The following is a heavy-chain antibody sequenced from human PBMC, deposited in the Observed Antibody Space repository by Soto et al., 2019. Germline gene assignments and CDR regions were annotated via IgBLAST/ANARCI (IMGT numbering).Heavy chain of an antibody. CDR3: ARAGMYDILTGYSASAFDI. J-gene: IGHJ3*02. Sequence: EASVKVSCKASGYTFTSYGISWVRQAPGQGLEWMGWISAYNGNTNYAQKLQGRVTMTTDTSTSTAYMELRSLRSDDTAVYYCARAGMYDILTGYSASAFDIWGQGTMVTVSS. V-gene: IGHV1-18*01. CDR1: GYTFTSYG. CDR2: ISAYNGNT. D-gene: IGHD3-9*01.